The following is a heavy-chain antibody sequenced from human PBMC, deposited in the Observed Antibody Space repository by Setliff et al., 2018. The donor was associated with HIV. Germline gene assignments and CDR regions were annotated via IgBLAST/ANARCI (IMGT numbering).Heavy chain of an antibody. V-gene: IGHV4-34*01. CDR2: ISYSGST. CDR1: GVSFSDFY. D-gene: IGHD2-21*01. CDR3: ARGVARQVVIDRWFDP. J-gene: IGHJ5*02. Sequence: PSETLSLTCAVFGVSFSDFYWSWIRQPPGKGLEWIGEISYSGSTVYNPSLKSRVTMSVDASKNLVSLNLNSVTAADTAIYYCARGVARQVVIDRWFDPWGQGTPVTVSS.